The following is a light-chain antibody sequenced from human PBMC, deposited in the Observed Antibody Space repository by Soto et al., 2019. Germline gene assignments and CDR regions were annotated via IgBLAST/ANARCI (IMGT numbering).Light chain of an antibody. CDR3: QQYGSSLWT. V-gene: IGKV3-20*01. Sequence: IVLTQSPGTLSLSPRERATLSCRASQSVSSSYLAWDQQKPGQAPRLLIYGASSRATGIPDRFSGSGSGTDFALTISRLEPEEFAVYYCQQYGSSLWTFGQGTKVAIK. CDR1: QSVSSSY. J-gene: IGKJ1*01. CDR2: GAS.